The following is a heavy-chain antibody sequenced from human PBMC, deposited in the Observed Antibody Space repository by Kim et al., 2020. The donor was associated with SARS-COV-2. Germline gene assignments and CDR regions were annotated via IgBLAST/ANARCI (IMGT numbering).Heavy chain of an antibody. CDR1: GFNFWNYG. CDR3: VSGTAVDQQHFVS. D-gene: IGHD6-13*01. J-gene: IGHJ5*01. CDR2: ISADGRDT. Sequence: GGSLRLSCAASGFNFWNYGMHWVRQAPGKGPEWVAAISADGRDTYYGDPVTGRFTISRDNSKNSRYPQMNSLRADDTALSYCVSGTAVDQQHFVSWGQG. V-gene: IGHV3-30*03.